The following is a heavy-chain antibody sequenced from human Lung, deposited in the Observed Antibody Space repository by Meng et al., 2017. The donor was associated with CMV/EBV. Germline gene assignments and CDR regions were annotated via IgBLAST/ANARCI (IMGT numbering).Heavy chain of an antibody. Sequence: VQLRESGPALGKASETLSLTCAVSGDSITNHNWWAWVRQPPGKGLEWIGEIPHRGSSAYNPSLKSRVSMSIDKSKNQFSLKLTSVTAADTAVYHCLRRSGGSVWGQGTLVTVSS. V-gene: IGHV4-4*02. J-gene: IGHJ1*01. CDR3: LRRSGGSV. D-gene: IGHD3-10*01. CDR2: IPHRGSS. CDR1: GDSITNHNW.